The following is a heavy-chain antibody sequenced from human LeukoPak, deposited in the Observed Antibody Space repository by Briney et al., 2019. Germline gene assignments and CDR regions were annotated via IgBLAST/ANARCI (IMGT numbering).Heavy chain of an antibody. Sequence: GGSLRLSCAASGFTFGSYWMRWVRQAPGKGLEWVANIKQDGSEKYYVDSVKGRFTISRDNAKNSLYLQMNSLRAEDTAVYYCARFDYYDSSGYFDYWGQGTLVTVSS. D-gene: IGHD3-22*01. J-gene: IGHJ4*02. CDR1: GFTFGSYW. CDR3: ARFDYYDSSGYFDY. CDR2: IKQDGSEK. V-gene: IGHV3-7*04.